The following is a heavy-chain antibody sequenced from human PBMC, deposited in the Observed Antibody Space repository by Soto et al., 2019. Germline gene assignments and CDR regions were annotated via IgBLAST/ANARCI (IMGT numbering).Heavy chain of an antibody. CDR1: GGSISSSSYY. CDR2: IYYSGST. CDR3: ARHWAQLWFGELSRFDP. Sequence: SETLSLTCTVSGGSISSSSYYWGWIRQPPGKGLEWIGSIYYSGSTYYNPSLKSRVTISVDTSKNQFSLKLSSVTAADTAVYYCARHWAQLWFGELSRFDPWGQGTLVTVSS. V-gene: IGHV4-39*01. J-gene: IGHJ5*02. D-gene: IGHD3-10*01.